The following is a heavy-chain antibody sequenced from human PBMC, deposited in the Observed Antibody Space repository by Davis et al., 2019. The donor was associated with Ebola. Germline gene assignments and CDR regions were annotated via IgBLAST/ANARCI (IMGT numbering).Heavy chain of an antibody. V-gene: IGHV1-46*01. CDR3: AREMATIIDN. CDR2: INPSGGST. CDR1: GYTFTSYG. Sequence: AASVKVSCKASGYTFTSYGISWVRQAPGQGLEWMGIINPSGGSTSYAQKFQGRVTMTRDTSTSTVYMELSSLRSEDTAVYYCAREMATIIDNWGQGTLVTVSS. J-gene: IGHJ4*02. D-gene: IGHD5-24*01.